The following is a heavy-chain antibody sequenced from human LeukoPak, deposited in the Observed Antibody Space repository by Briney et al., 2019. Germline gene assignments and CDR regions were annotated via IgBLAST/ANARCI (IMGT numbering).Heavy chain of an antibody. Sequence: GESLKISCKGSGYSFTSYWIGWVRQMPGKGLEWMGIICPGDSDTRYSPSFQGQVTISADKSISTAYLQWSSLKASDTAMYYCARQPLSYSGYDQFDYWGQGTLVTVSS. J-gene: IGHJ4*02. CDR1: GYSFTSYW. CDR2: ICPGDSDT. V-gene: IGHV5-51*01. D-gene: IGHD5-12*01. CDR3: ARQPLSYSGYDQFDY.